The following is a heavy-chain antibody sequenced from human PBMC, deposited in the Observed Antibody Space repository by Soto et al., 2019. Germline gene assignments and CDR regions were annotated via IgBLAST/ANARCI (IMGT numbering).Heavy chain of an antibody. CDR1: GFSFSTYG. CDR2: ISNDGSNK. Sequence: QVHLVESGGGVVQPGRSLRLSCAASGFSFSTYGMHWVRQAPGKGLEWVAFISNDGSNKYYADSVKGRFTISRDNSKNTLYLQMNSLRAEDTAVYYCAKGFWKYWAFDYCGQGTLVTVSS. J-gene: IGHJ4*02. CDR3: AKGFWKYWAFDY. D-gene: IGHD3-3*01. V-gene: IGHV3-30*18.